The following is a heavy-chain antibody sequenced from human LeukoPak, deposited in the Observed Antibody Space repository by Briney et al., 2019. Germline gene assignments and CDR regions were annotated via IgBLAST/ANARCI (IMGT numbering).Heavy chain of an antibody. Sequence: GGSLRLSCAGSGFTFSNYWMAWVRQAPGRGLQWVANIKQDGSEKNYVDSVKGRFSISRDNAENSLYLQMNSLRAEDTAVYYCARAGAGGVNYFRYYYDYWGPGTLVTVSS. CDR1: GFTFSNYW. CDR3: ARAGAGGVNYFRYYYDY. D-gene: IGHD2/OR15-2a*01. CDR2: IKQDGSEK. V-gene: IGHV3-7*01. J-gene: IGHJ4*02.